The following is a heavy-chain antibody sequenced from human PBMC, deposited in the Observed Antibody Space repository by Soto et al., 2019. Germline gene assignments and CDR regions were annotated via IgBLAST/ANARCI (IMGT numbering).Heavy chain of an antibody. V-gene: IGHV3-9*01. Sequence: EMQLVESGGGLVQPGRSLRVSCAASGFTFEDYAMHWVRQAPGKGLEWVSRISWSGGSIGYADSVKGRFTISRDNAKRSLDLQMNSLRAEDTGLYYCAKDWDDSRILDYWGQGTQVTVSS. CDR1: GFTFEDYA. J-gene: IGHJ4*02. D-gene: IGHD1-26*01. CDR3: AKDWDDSRILDY. CDR2: ISWSGGSI.